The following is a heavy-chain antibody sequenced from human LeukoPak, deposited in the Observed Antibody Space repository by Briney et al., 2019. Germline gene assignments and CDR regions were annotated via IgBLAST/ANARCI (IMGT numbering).Heavy chain of an antibody. CDR3: ARLGGYSYGARIFDY. CDR2: IFHSGTT. Sequence: SETLPLTCTVSDSITSTSYYWAWIRQPPGKGLQWIASIFHSGTTYFNPSLKSRVTLSIDTSRSQYSLQLASVTAADTALYYCARLGGYSYGARIFDYWGQGIRVAVSS. D-gene: IGHD5-18*01. J-gene: IGHJ4*02. CDR1: DSITSTSYY. V-gene: IGHV4-39*01.